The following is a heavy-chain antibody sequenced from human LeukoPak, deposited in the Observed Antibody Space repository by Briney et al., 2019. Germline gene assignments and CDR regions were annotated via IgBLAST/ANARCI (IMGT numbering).Heavy chain of an antibody. V-gene: IGHV4-39*01. CDR3: ARRPSGLPAAMGWFDP. CDR1: GDSMTSRSYF. J-gene: IGHJ5*02. Sequence: PSEPLSLTCSVSGDSMTSRSYFWAWIRQPPGGGLEYIATIYHSGTTYYNPSLKRRVTISLDTSKNQFSLRMNSVTATDTAVYYCARRPSGLPAAMGWFDPWGQGTLVAVSS. CDR2: IYHSGTT. D-gene: IGHD2-2*01.